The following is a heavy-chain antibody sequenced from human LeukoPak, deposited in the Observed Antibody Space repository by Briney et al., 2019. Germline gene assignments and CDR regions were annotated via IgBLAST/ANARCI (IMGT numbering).Heavy chain of an antibody. CDR1: GFTFSSYS. J-gene: IGHJ3*02. V-gene: IGHV3-21*01. CDR2: ISSSSSYI. CDR3: ASSNWNYVRDAFDI. Sequence: GGSLRLSCAASGFTFSSYSMNWVRQAPGKGLEWGSSISSSSSYIYYADSVKGRFTVSRDNAKNSLYLQMNSLRAEDTAVYYCASSNWNYVRDAFDIWGQGTMVTVSS. D-gene: IGHD1-7*01.